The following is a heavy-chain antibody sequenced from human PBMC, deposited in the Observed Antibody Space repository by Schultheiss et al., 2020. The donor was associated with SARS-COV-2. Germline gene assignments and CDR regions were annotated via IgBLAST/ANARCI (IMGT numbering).Heavy chain of an antibody. CDR2: ISGSGGST. CDR3: ARWAKVTSFDY. J-gene: IGHJ4*02. CDR1: GITFTNYA. D-gene: IGHD2-21*02. V-gene: IGHV3-23*01. Sequence: GESLKISCAASGITFTNYAMSWVRQAPGKGLEWVSAISGSGGSTYYADSVKGRFTISRDSPKNTLYLQMNSLRAEDTAVYYCARWAKVTSFDYWGQGTLVTVSS.